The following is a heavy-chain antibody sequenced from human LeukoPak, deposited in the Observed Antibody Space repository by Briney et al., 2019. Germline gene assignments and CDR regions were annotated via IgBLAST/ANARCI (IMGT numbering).Heavy chain of an antibody. Sequence: ASVKVSCKASGYTFTSYGISWVRQAPGQGLEWMGWISAYNGNTNYAQKLQGRVTMTKDTSTSTAYMELRSLRSDDTAVYYCARTTYYDFWSGYYTDYWGQGTLVTVSS. J-gene: IGHJ4*02. V-gene: IGHV1-18*01. CDR1: GYTFTSYG. CDR2: ISAYNGNT. D-gene: IGHD3-3*01. CDR3: ARTTYYDFWSGYYTDY.